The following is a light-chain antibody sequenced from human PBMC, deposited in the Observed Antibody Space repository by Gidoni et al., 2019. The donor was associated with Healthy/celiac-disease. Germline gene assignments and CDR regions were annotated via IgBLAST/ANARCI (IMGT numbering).Light chain of an antibody. V-gene: IGKV4-1*01. CDR1: QSVLYSSNNKNY. Sequence: DIVLSQSPDPPAVSLVERATLNCTSSQSVLYSSNNKNYIAWYQQKPGQPPKLLIYWASTRESGVPDRFSGSGSGTDFTLTISSLQAEDVAVYYCQQYSSTPPTFGGGTKVEIK. CDR3: QQYSSTPPT. CDR2: WAS. J-gene: IGKJ4*01.